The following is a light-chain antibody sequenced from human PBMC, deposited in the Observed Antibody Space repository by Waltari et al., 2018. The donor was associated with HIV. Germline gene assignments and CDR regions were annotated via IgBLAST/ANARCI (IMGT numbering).Light chain of an antibody. J-gene: IGLJ3*02. CDR3: AAWDDSLSAWV. CDR1: SSNIGSNY. Sequence: QSVLTQPPSASGTPGQRVSISCSGSSSNIGSNYVYWYLQLPGTAPKLLMYRNYGWPSGVPDRFSGSKSGTSASLAISGLRSEDEADYYCAAWDDSLSAWVFGGGTKLTVL. CDR2: RNY. V-gene: IGLV1-47*01.